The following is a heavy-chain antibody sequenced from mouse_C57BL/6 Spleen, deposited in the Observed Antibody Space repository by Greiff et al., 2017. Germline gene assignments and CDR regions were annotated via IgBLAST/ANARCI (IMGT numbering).Heavy chain of an antibody. D-gene: IGHD1-1*01. CDR3: ARVGYGSSYGFAY. CDR2: INYDGSST. V-gene: IGHV5-16*01. J-gene: IGHJ3*01. CDR1: GFTFSDYY. Sequence: EVMLVESEGGLVQPGSSMKLSCTASGFTFSDYYMAWVRQVPEKGLEWVANINYDGSSTYYLDSLKSRFIISRDNAKNILYLQMSSLKSEGTATYYCARVGYGSSYGFAYWGQGTLVTVSA.